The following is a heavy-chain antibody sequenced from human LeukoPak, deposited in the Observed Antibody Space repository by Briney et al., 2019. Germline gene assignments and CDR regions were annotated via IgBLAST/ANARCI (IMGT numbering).Heavy chain of an antibody. CDR3: ARDQSLSSDYYYGEVWFDP. CDR2: IWYDGSNK. Sequence: GGSLRLSCAASGFTFSSQCIHWVRQAPGKGLEWVAVIWYDGSNKYYAASVNGRFTISRDNTKNTLYLQTNSLRAEGTAVYYCARDQSLSSDYYYGEVWFDPWGQGTLVTVSA. J-gene: IGHJ5*02. CDR1: GFTFSSQC. D-gene: IGHD3-22*01. V-gene: IGHV3-33*01.